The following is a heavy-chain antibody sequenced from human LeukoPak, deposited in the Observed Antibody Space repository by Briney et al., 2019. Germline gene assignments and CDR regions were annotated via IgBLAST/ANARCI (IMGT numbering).Heavy chain of an antibody. CDR1: GGSISSSSYY. Sequence: SETLSLTCTVSGGSISSSSYYWGWIRQPPGKGLEWMGNIYYSGSTYYNPSLKSRVTISVDTSKNQFSLKLRSVTAADTAMYYCARHEEGITVRGLITKKERAYTWFDPWGQGTLVTVSS. CDR2: IYYSGST. CDR3: ARHEEGITVRGLITKKERAYTWFDP. J-gene: IGHJ5*02. D-gene: IGHD3-10*01. V-gene: IGHV4-39*01.